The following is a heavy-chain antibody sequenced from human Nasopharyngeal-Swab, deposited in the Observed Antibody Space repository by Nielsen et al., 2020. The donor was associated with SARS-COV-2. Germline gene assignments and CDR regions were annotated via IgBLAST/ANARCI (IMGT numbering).Heavy chain of an antibody. CDR2: INTNTGNP. D-gene: IGHD3-3*01. CDR3: ARDVEADYDFWSGYYQWFDP. CDR1: LYTFTSYA. Sequence: ASVKVSCKSSLYTFTSYAMNWVRQAPGQGLEWMGWINTNTGNPTFAQGFTGRFVFSLDTSVSTAYLQISSLKAEDTAVYYCARDVEADYDFWSGYYQWFDPWGQGTLVTVSS. J-gene: IGHJ5*02. V-gene: IGHV7-4-1*02.